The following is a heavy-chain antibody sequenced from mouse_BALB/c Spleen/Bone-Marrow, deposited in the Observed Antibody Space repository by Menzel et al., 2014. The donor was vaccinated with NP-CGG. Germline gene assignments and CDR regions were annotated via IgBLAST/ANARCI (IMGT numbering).Heavy chain of an antibody. Sequence: EVMLVESGGDLVKPGGSLKLSCAASGFTFSTYGMSWVRQTPDKRLGWVATISSGGGYTYYPDSVKGRFTISRDNAKNTLCLQMSSLKSEDTAMYYCTRQGNWDHYARDYWDQGATATISS. J-gene: IGHJ4*01. CDR2: ISSGGGYT. D-gene: IGHD4-1*01. V-gene: IGHV5-6*01. CDR3: TRQGNWDHYARDY. CDR1: GFTFSTYG.